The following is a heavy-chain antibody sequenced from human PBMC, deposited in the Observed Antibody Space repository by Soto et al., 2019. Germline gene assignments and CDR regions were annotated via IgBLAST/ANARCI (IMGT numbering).Heavy chain of an antibody. CDR2: IDWADDT. CDR3: ARIVWLRFEF. J-gene: IGHJ4*02. V-gene: IGHV2-5*02. D-gene: IGHD6-19*01. Sequence: QVTLRESGPTLAKPTQPLTLTCTFSGFSLTSSGVAVGCIRQPPGKALEWLASIDWADDTHYNPSLKNRAIITGDTSKNQVVLTMANMDPTDTGTYCCARIVWLRFEFWGQGTPVTVSS. CDR1: GFSLTSSGVA.